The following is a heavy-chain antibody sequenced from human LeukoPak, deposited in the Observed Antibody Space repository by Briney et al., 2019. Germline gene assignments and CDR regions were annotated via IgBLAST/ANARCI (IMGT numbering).Heavy chain of an antibody. CDR2: IYYSGST. V-gene: IGHV4-59*01. J-gene: IGHJ6*03. CDR1: GGSISSYY. CDR3: ARGGYSYGYYMDV. Sequence: SETLSLTCAVSGGSISSYYWSWIRQPPGKGLEWIGYIYYSGSTNYNPSLKSRVTISVDTSKNQFSLKLSSVTAADTAVYYCARGGYSYGYYMDVWGKGTTVTVSS. D-gene: IGHD5-18*01.